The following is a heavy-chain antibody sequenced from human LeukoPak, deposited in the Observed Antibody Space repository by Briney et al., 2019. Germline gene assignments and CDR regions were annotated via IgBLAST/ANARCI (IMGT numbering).Heavy chain of an antibody. CDR2: ISSSSSYI. Sequence: PGGSLRLFCAASGFTFSSYSMNWVRQAPGKGLEWVSSISSSSSYIYYADSVKGRFTISRDNAKNSLYLQMNSLRAEDTAVYYCARDLGHSYGPGDYWGQGTLVTVSS. CDR1: GFTFSSYS. J-gene: IGHJ4*02. D-gene: IGHD5-18*01. V-gene: IGHV3-21*01. CDR3: ARDLGHSYGPGDY.